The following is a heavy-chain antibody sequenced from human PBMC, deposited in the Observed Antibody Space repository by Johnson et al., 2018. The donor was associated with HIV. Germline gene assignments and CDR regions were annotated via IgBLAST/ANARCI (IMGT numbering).Heavy chain of an antibody. CDR3: AREVGNAGAFDI. V-gene: IGHV3-15*01. J-gene: IGHJ3*02. CDR2: LKSRTDGGTT. CDR1: GFTFTNAW. D-gene: IGHD1-26*01. Sequence: VQLVESGGGLVKPGGSLRLSCAASGFTFTNAWMHWVRQAPGKGLEWVGRLKSRTDGGTTDYVAPVKGRFTISRDNSKNTLYLQMNSLRAEDTAVYYCAREVGNAGAFDIWGQGTMVTVSS.